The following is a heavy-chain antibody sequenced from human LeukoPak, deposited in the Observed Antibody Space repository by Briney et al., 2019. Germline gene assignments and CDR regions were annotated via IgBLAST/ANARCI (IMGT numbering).Heavy chain of an antibody. CDR2: IYYSGST. CDR3: ARVTGYMVEDYFDY. CDR1: GGSISSYY. J-gene: IGHJ4*02. D-gene: IGHD6-13*01. Sequence: SETLSLTCTVSGGSISSYYWSWIRQPPGKGLEWIGYIYYSGSTNYNPSPKSRVTISVDTSKNQFSLRLSSVTAADTAVHYCARVTGYMVEDYFDYWGQGTLVTVSS. V-gene: IGHV4-59*01.